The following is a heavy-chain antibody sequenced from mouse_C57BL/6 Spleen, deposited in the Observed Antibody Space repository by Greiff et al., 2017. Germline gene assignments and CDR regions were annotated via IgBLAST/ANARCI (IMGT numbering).Heavy chain of an antibody. V-gene: IGHV5-4*01. CDR3: ARDYYGSSDFDY. CDR2: ISDGGSYT. CDR1: GFTFSSYA. Sequence: EVKLVESGGGLVKPGGSLKLSCAASGFTFSSYAMSWVRQTPEKRLEWVATISDGGSYTYYPDNVQGRFTISRDNAKNNLYLQMSHLKSEDTAMYYCARDYYGSSDFDYWGQGTTLTVSS. D-gene: IGHD1-1*01. J-gene: IGHJ2*01.